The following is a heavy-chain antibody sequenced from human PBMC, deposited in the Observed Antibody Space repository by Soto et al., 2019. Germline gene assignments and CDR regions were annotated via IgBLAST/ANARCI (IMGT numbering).Heavy chain of an antibody. CDR1: GGSVSSGSYY. CDR2: IYYSGST. Sequence: PSETLSLTCTVSGGSVSSGSYYWSWIRQPPGKGLEWIGYIYYSGSTNYNPSLKSRVTISVDTSKNQFSLKLSSVTAADTAVYYCARDPIVVVPAAMGEYYYGMDVWGQGTTVTVSS. J-gene: IGHJ6*02. V-gene: IGHV4-61*01. CDR3: ARDPIVVVPAAMGEYYYGMDV. D-gene: IGHD2-2*01.